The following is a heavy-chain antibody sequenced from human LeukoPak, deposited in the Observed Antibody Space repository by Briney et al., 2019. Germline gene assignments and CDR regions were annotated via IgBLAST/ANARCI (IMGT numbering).Heavy chain of an antibody. J-gene: IGHJ3*02. V-gene: IGHV1-2*02. CDR1: GYTFTGYY. CDR3: ARLGGEMATVYDAFDI. D-gene: IGHD5-24*01. CDR2: IKSNSGAT. Sequence: ASVKVSCKASGYTFTGYYMHWVRQAPGQGLEWMGWIKSNSGATEFAQKFQGRVTMTRDTSISTAYMELITLTSDDTAVYYCARLGGEMATVYDAFDIWGQGTMVTVSS.